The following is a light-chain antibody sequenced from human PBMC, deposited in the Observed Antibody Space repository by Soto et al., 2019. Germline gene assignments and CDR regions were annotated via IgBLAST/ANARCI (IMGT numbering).Light chain of an antibody. J-gene: IGKJ4*01. CDR2: KAS. CDR1: QSISTR. Sequence: DIQMTQSPSTLSASVGDRVTITCRASQSISTRLAWYQQKPGKAPKLLIYKASSLEGGVPSRFSGSGSGTEFNITVSSLRPDDFATYYCQQYNTYPLTFGGGTTVEIK. CDR3: QQYNTYPLT. V-gene: IGKV1-5*03.